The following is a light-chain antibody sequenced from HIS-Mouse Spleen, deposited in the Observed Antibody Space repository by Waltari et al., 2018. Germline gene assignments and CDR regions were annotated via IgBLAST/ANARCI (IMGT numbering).Light chain of an antibody. J-gene: IGLJ3*02. CDR1: SSDVGSYNL. V-gene: IGLV2-23*01. Sequence: QSALTQPASVSGSPGQSITISCTGTSSDVGSYNLVSWYQQHTGKAPKLIFYEGSKWPSGFAHRFFGSTSGNTASLTISVLQAEDEADYYCCSYAGSSTYWVFGGGTKLTVL. CDR2: EGS. CDR3: CSYAGSSTYWV.